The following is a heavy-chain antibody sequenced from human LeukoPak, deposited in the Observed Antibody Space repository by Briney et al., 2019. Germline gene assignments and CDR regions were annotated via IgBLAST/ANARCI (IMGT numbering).Heavy chain of an antibody. CDR3: ASDSGNYANFPLES. CDR2: IWYDGSKK. Sequence: GGSLRLSCPASGFAFSSYAMHWVRQAPGKGLEWVAVIWYDGSKKYYADSVKGRFIISRDDSKNTLYLQMNSLSDEDTAVYYCASDSGNYANFPLESWGQGTLVTVSS. J-gene: IGHJ5*01. CDR1: GFAFSSYA. D-gene: IGHD4-23*01. V-gene: IGHV3-33*08.